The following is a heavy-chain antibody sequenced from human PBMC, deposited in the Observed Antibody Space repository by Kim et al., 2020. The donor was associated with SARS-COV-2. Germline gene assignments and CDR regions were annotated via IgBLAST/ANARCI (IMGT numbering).Heavy chain of an antibody. Sequence: GGSLRLSCAASGFTFSDYWMSWVRQAPGKGLEWVANIKQDGSEKYYVDSVKGRFTISRDNAKNSLYLQMNSLRAEDTALYYCASARYSSGWHYFDYWGQGTLVTVSS. CDR1: GFTFSDYW. D-gene: IGHD6-19*01. V-gene: IGHV3-7*01. J-gene: IGHJ4*02. CDR2: IKQDGSEK. CDR3: ASARYSSGWHYFDY.